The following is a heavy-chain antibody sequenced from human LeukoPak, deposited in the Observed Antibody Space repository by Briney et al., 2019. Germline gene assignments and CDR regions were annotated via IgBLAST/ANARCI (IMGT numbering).Heavy chain of an antibody. D-gene: IGHD4-17*01. V-gene: IGHV3-43*01. CDR2: ISWDGGST. CDR3: AKDDYGDYVGFDC. CDR1: GFTFDDYT. Sequence: GGSLRLSCAASGFTFDDYTMHWVRQAPGKGLEWVSLISWDGGSTYYADSVKGRFTISRDNSKNSLYLQMNSLRTEDTALYYCAKDDYGDYVGFDCWGQGTLSPSPQ. J-gene: IGHJ4*02.